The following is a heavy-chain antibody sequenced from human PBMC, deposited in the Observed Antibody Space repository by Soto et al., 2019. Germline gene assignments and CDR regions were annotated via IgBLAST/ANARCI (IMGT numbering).Heavy chain of an antibody. D-gene: IGHD2-15*01. CDR1: GFTVNNNY. CDR3: ARDKDAYCSGGSCYSDYFDY. CDR2: IYSGGST. V-gene: IGHV3-66*01. Sequence: PGGSLRLSCAASGFTVNNNYMSWVRQAPGKGLEWVSVIYSGGSTYYADSVNGRFTISRDNAKNSLYLQMNSLRAEDTAVYYCARDKDAYCSGGSCYSDYFDYWGQGTLVTVSS. J-gene: IGHJ4*02.